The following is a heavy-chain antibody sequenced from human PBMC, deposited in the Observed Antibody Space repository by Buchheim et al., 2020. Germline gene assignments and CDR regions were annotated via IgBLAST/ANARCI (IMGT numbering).Heavy chain of an antibody. V-gene: IGHV3-7*01. Sequence: EVQLVESGGGLVQPGGSLRLPCAASGFTFSSYWMSWVRQAPGKGREWVANIKQDGSEKYYVDSVKGRFTISRDNAKNSLYLQMNGLGAEDTAVYYCAREWNDFWSGYPRGFDYWGQGTL. D-gene: IGHD3-3*01. CDR3: AREWNDFWSGYPRGFDY. J-gene: IGHJ4*02. CDR1: GFTFSSYW. CDR2: IKQDGSEK.